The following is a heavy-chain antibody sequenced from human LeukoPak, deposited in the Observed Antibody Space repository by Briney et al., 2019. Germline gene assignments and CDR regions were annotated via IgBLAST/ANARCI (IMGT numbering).Heavy chain of an antibody. CDR3: ARGTSSSPIRYAFDI. V-gene: IGHV4-31*03. D-gene: IGHD6-13*01. CDR2: IYYSGST. CDR1: GGSISSGGYY. Sequence: SQTLSLTCTVSGGSISSGGYYWSWIRQHPGKGLEWIGYIYYSGSTYYNPSLKSRVSMSVDTSKNQFSLKLSSVTAADTAVYYCARGTSSSPIRYAFDIWGQGTMVTVSS. J-gene: IGHJ3*02.